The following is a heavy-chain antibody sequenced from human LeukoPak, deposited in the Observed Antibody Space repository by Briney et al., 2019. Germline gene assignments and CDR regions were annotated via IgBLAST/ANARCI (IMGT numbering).Heavy chain of an antibody. CDR2: ITPIFGAA. CDR1: GGTFSSYP. CDR3: ARGYCSSTSCYLEKYYFDY. Sequence: SVKVSCKASGGTFSSYPFTWVRQAPGQGLEWMGEITPIFGAANYAQTFQGRVTFTADESTSTVFMELSSLRSDDTAFYYCARGYCSSTSCYLEKYYFDYWGQGTLVTVSS. V-gene: IGHV1-69*01. D-gene: IGHD2-2*01. J-gene: IGHJ4*02.